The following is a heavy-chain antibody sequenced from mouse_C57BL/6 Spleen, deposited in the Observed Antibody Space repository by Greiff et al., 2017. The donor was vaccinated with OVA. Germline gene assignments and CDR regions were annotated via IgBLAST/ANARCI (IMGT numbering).Heavy chain of an antibody. CDR2: INPSTGGT. V-gene: IGHV1-42*01. CDR3: ARALYDYDGPPFAD. Sequence: VQLQQSGPELVKPGASVKISCKASGYSFTGYYMNWVKQSPEKSLEWIGEINPSTGGTTSNQKFKAKATLTVAQSSRTAYMQLKSLTSEDSAVYYCARALYDYDGPPFADGGQGARVTVSA. CDR1: GYSFTGYY. D-gene: IGHD2-4*01. J-gene: IGHJ3*01.